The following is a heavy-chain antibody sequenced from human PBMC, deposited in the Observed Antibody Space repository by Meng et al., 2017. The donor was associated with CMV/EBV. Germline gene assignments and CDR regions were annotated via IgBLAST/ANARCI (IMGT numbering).Heavy chain of an antibody. CDR3: AGSRPGGGACDY. CDR2: IQVIGHT. CDR1: GASIKNYT. Sequence: QVQIKEPGPGLLKPSETLSLTCIVAGASIKNYTWNWVRQPAGQGLEWIGLIQVIGHTVYNPSLKSRVTVSLDASKSQFSLTLNSVTAADTATYYCAGSRPGGGACDYWGQGILVTVSS. J-gene: IGHJ4*02. V-gene: IGHV4-4*07. D-gene: IGHD3-16*01.